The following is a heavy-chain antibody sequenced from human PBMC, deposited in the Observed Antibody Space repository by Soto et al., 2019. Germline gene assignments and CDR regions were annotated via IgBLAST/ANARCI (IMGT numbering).Heavy chain of an antibody. CDR2: IYYSGST. Sequence: SETLSLTCTVSGGSISSYYWSWIRQPPGKGLEWIGYIYYSGSTNYNPSLKSRVTISVDTSKNQFSLRLSSVTAADTAVYYCARFNSWSYYYMDVWGKGTTVTVSS. J-gene: IGHJ6*03. D-gene: IGHD6-13*01. V-gene: IGHV4-59*08. CDR3: ARFNSWSYYYMDV. CDR1: GGSISSYY.